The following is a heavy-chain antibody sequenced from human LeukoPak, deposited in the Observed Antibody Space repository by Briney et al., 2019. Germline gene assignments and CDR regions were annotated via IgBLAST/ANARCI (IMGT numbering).Heavy chain of an antibody. D-gene: IGHD3-22*01. Sequence: GGSLRLSCAASGFTFSSYSMNWVRQAPGKGLEWVSYISSSSSTIYYADSVKGRFTISRDNAKNTLYVKKNSLRAEDTAVYYRASPAVVITTNSHWFDPWGQGTLVTVSS. V-gene: IGHV3-48*01. J-gene: IGHJ5*02. CDR3: ASPAVVITTNSHWFDP. CDR2: ISSSSSTI. CDR1: GFTFSSYS.